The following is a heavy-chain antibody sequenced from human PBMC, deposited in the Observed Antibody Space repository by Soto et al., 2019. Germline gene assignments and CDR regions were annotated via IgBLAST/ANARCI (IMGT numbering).Heavy chain of an antibody. V-gene: IGHV3-23*01. Sequence: GGSLRLSCVASGFSFSTHAMTWVRQAPGKGLEWVSVISAGSGNTYHAESVKGRFTVSRDNSKNTLWLQMDSRRVEDTGLYYCAQQKLKSSTWYGSLDSWGQGTLVTVSS. J-gene: IGHJ4*02. D-gene: IGHD6-13*01. CDR3: AQQKLKSSTWYGSLDS. CDR1: GFSFSTHA. CDR2: ISAGSGNT.